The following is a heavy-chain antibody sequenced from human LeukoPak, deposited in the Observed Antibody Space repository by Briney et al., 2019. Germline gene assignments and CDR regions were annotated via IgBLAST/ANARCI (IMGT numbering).Heavy chain of an antibody. D-gene: IGHD6-19*01. V-gene: IGHV4-39*07. CDR1: GGSISSSYY. CDR3: ASVRGYSSGWYASGFDP. J-gene: IGHJ5*02. Sequence: SETLSLTCTVSGGSISSSYYWGWIRQPPGKGPEWIGSIYYSGSTNYNPSLKSRVTISLDTSKNQFSLKLTSVTAADTAVYYCASVRGYSSGWYASGFDPWGQGTLVTVSS. CDR2: IYYSGST.